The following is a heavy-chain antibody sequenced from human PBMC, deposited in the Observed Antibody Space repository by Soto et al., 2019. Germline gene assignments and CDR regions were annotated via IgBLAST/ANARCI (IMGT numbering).Heavy chain of an antibody. CDR1: GGSFSGYY. D-gene: IGHD6-13*01. CDR2: IYYSGST. Sequence: PSETLSLTCAVYGGSFSGYYWSWIRQPPGKGLEWIGYIYYSGSTDYNPSLKSRVTISVDTSKNQFSLKLSSVTAADTAVYYCATTSIAAAVDYWGQGTLVTVSS. V-gene: IGHV4-34*01. CDR3: ATTSIAAAVDY. J-gene: IGHJ4*02.